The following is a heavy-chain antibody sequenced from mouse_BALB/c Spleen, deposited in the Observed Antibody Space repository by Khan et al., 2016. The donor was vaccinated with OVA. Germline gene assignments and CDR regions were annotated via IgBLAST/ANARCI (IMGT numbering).Heavy chain of an antibody. CDR2: INTNTGEP. CDR3: ARSRWLLPARDY. D-gene: IGHD2-3*01. Sequence: QIQLVQSGPELKKPGETVKISCKASGYTFTKNGMNWVKQAPGKGLKWMGWINTNTGEPTYAEEFKGRFAFSLETSASPAYLQINNLKNEDTGTYVGARSRWLLPARDYWGQGTSVTVSS. CDR1: GYTFTKNG. J-gene: IGHJ4*01. V-gene: IGHV9-3*02.